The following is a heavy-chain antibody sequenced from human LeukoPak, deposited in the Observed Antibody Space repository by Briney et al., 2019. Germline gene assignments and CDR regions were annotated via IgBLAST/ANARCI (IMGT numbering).Heavy chain of an antibody. CDR1: GGSISSYY. Sequence: SETLSLTCTVSGGSISSYYWSWIRQPPGKGLEWIGYIYYSGSTNYNPSLKSRVTISVDTSKNQFSLKLSSVTAADTAVYYCARKSGGSSRFDPWGQGTLVTVPS. CDR3: ARKSGGSSRFDP. J-gene: IGHJ5*02. V-gene: IGHV4-59*01. D-gene: IGHD2-15*01. CDR2: IYYSGST.